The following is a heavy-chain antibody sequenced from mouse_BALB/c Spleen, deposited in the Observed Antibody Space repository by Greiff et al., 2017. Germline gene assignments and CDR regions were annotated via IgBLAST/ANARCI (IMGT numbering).Heavy chain of an antibody. D-gene: IGHD4-1*01. Sequence: EVKLQESGGDLVKPGGSLKLSCAASGFTFSSYGMSWVRQTPDKRLEWVATISSGGSYTYYPDSVKGRFTISRDNAKNTLYLQMSSLKSEDTAMYYCARLSLTLYAMDYWGQGTSVTVSS. CDR1: GFTFSSYG. J-gene: IGHJ4*01. CDR3: ARLSLTLYAMDY. CDR2: ISSGGSYT. V-gene: IGHV5-6*01.